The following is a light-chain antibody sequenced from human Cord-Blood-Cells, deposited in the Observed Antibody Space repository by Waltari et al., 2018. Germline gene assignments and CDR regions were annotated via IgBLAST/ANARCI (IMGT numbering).Light chain of an antibody. CDR2: GAS. Sequence: EIVMTQSPATLSVSPGERDTLSCRASQSVSSNLAWYQQKPGQAPRLLIYGASTRATGIPARFSGSGSGTEFTLTISSLQSEDFAVYDCQQYNNWPPENTFGQGTKLEIK. J-gene: IGKJ2*01. CDR1: QSVSSN. CDR3: QQYNNWPPENT. V-gene: IGKV3-15*01.